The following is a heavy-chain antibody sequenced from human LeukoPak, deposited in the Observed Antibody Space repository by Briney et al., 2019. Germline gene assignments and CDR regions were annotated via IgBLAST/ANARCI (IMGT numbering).Heavy chain of an antibody. D-gene: IGHD3-10*01. Sequence: PSETLSLTCTVSGGSISSSSYYWGWIRQPPGKGLEWIGSIYYSGSTYYNPSLKSRVTISVDTSKNQFSLKLSSVTAADTAVYYCARISLIRGVIIVGPYYFDYWGQGTLVTVSS. CDR2: IYYSGST. V-gene: IGHV4-39*07. CDR1: GGSISSSSYY. J-gene: IGHJ4*02. CDR3: ARISLIRGVIIVGPYYFDY.